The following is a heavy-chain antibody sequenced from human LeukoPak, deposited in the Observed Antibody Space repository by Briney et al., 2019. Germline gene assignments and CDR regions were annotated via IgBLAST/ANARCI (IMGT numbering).Heavy chain of an antibody. CDR2: IKTDGSST. CDR3: ARGSRGNIAAAGHFDY. Sequence: PGGSLRLSCAASGFTFSNYWMHWVRQAPGKGLVGVSRIKTDGSSTNYADFVKGRFTISRDNVKDTLHLQMNSLRAEDTAVYYCARGSRGNIAAAGHFDYWGQGTLVTVSS. CDR1: GFTFSNYW. D-gene: IGHD6-13*01. J-gene: IGHJ4*02. V-gene: IGHV3-74*01.